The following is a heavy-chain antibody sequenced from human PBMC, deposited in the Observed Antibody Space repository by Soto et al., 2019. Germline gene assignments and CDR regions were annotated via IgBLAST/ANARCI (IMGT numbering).Heavy chain of an antibody. D-gene: IGHD3-3*01. Sequence: SETLSLTCAVYGGSFSGYYWSWIRQPPGKGLEWIGEINHSGSTNYNPSLRSRVTISVDTSKNQFSLKLSSVTAADTAVYYCARVAIFGVVINYFDYWGQGTLVTVSS. CDR1: GGSFSGYY. CDR2: INHSGST. CDR3: ARVAIFGVVINYFDY. V-gene: IGHV4-34*01. J-gene: IGHJ4*02.